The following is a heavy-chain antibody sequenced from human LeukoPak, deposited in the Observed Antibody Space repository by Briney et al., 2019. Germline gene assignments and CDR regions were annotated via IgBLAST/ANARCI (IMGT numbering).Heavy chain of an antibody. CDR3: AKLAKYFYGWETYYFFEH. CDR2: INGDASNT. D-gene: IGHD3-10*01. Sequence: GGSLRLSCAASGLTFNSYWMHWVRQVAGKGLVWVARINGDASNTTYADSVKGRFTISRDNAKNTLYLQMNSLRVEDTAVYYCAKLAKYFYGWETYYFFEHWGQGTPVTASS. V-gene: IGHV3-74*03. J-gene: IGHJ4*02. CDR1: GLTFNSYW.